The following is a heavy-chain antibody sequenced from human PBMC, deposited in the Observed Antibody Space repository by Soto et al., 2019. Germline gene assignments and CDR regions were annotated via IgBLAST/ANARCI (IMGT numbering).Heavy chain of an antibody. J-gene: IGHJ6*02. Sequence: ASVKVSCKASGGTFRSYGISWVRQAPGQGLEWMGGIVPMYGTANYAQKFQGRVTITADQPTSTAYMDLSSLRSEDTAVYYCARAVRVGALYYGIDVWGQGTTVTVSS. CDR3: ARAVRVGALYYGIDV. CDR2: IVPMYGTA. CDR1: GGTFRSYG. V-gene: IGHV1-69*13. D-gene: IGHD1-26*01.